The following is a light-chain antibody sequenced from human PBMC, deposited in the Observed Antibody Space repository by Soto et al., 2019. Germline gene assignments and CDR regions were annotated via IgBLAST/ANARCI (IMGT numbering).Light chain of an antibody. J-gene: IGKJ1*01. CDR2: AAS. V-gene: IGKV1-8*01. CDR1: QGISSY. Sequence: IRMTMSPSSVSASTKDRITSTCRASQGISSYLAWYQQKPGKAPKLLIYAASTLQSGVPSRFSGSGSGTEFTLTIRCLQPDDFATYYCQLYNSYPWTFGQGTKVDIK. CDR3: QLYNSYPWT.